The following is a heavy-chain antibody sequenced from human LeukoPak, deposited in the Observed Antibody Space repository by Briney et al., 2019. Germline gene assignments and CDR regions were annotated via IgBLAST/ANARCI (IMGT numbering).Heavy chain of an antibody. CDR1: GGTFSSYA. J-gene: IGHJ5*02. CDR2: IIPIFGTA. V-gene: IGHV1-69*05. Sequence: ASVKVSCKASGGTFSSYAISWVRQAPGQGLECMGRIIPIFGTANYAQKFQGRVTITTDESTSTAYMELSSLRSEDTAVYYCARQCSGGSCYSPVWFDPWGQGTLVTVSS. CDR3: ARQCSGGSCYSPVWFDP. D-gene: IGHD2-15*01.